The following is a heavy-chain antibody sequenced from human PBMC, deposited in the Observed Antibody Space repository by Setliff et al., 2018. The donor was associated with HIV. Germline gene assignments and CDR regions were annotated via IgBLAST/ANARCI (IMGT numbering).Heavy chain of an antibody. J-gene: IGHJ4*02. Sequence: ASVKVSCKASGYTFTGYYMHWVRQAPGKGLEWMGRVDPEDGETIYAQKFQGRVTITTDESTSTAYMELSRLRSDDTAVYYCARGMDYYDTSGYYQYYFDYWGQGTLVTVSS. CDR2: VDPEDGET. CDR1: GYTFTGYY. V-gene: IGHV1-2*06. D-gene: IGHD3-22*01. CDR3: ARGMDYYDTSGYYQYYFDY.